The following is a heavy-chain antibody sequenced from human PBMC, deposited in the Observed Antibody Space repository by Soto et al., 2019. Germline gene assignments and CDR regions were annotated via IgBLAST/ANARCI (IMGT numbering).Heavy chain of an antibody. CDR3: LIGYCGADCYFARLTSFYYAMVV. Sequence: SVKVSCKASGGTFSSYTINWVRQAPGQGLEWMGRIIPILAIANYAQKFQGRVTITADKSTSTAYMELSSLRSEDTAVYFCLIGYCGADCYFARLTSFYYAMVVRGQ. V-gene: IGHV1-69*02. J-gene: IGHJ6*02. D-gene: IGHD2-21*02. CDR1: GGTFSSYT. CDR2: IIPILAIA.